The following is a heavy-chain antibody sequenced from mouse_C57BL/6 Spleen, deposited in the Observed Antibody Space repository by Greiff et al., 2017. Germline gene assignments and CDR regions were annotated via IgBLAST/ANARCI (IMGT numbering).Heavy chain of an antibody. CDR1: GYSITSGYY. CDR2: ISYDGSN. V-gene: IGHV3-6*01. CDR3: ARGIYIDY. J-gene: IGHJ2*01. Sequence: VQLQQSGPGLVKPSQSLSLTCSVTGYSITSGYYWNWIRQFPGNKLEWMGYISYDGSNNYNPSLKNRISITRDTSKNQFFLKLNSVTTEDTATYYCARGIYIDYWGQGTTLTVSS. D-gene: IGHD2-12*01.